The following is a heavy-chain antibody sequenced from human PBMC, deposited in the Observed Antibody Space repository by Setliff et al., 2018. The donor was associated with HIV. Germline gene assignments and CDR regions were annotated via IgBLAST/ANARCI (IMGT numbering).Heavy chain of an antibody. D-gene: IGHD3-22*01. V-gene: IGHV3-48*01. J-gene: IGHJ4*02. CDR1: GFTFSTYS. Sequence: GGSLRLSCLASGFTFSTYSMNWIRQTPEKGLEWISYISSSSSTIYYADSVKGRFTISRDNAKNSVYLDMDSLRADDTAVYYCARGVTMIEGGYYFDYWGQGTLVTVS. CDR2: ISSSSSTI. CDR3: ARGVTMIEGGYYFDY.